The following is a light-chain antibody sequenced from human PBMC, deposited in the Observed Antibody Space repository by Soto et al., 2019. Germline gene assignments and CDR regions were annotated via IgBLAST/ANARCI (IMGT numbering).Light chain of an antibody. CDR2: DAS. Sequence: EIVLTQSPGTLSLSPGGRATLSCRASQTVSSSYLAWYQQKPGLAPRLLIYDASSRATGIPDRFSGSGSGTDFTLTISRLEPEDFAVYYCQQYGSSPITFGQGTRLEIK. CDR3: QQYGSSPIT. J-gene: IGKJ5*01. V-gene: IGKV3D-20*01. CDR1: QTVSSSY.